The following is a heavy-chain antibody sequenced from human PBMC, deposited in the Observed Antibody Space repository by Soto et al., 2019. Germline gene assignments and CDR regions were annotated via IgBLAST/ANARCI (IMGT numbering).Heavy chain of an antibody. CDR1: GGTFSSYA. V-gene: IGHV1-69*13. CDR2: IIPIFGTA. CDR3: ASRPSYSSSWYRSYYGMDV. J-gene: IGHJ6*02. D-gene: IGHD6-13*01. Sequence: GASVKVSCKASGGTFSSYAISWVRQAPGQGLEWMGGIIPIFGTANYAQKFQGRVTITADESTSTAYMELSSLRSEDTAVYYCASRPSYSSSWYRSYYGMDVWGQGTTVTVSS.